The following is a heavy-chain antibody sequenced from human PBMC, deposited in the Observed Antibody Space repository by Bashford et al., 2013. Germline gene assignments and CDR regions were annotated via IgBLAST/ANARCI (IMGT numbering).Heavy chain of an antibody. CDR1: GGSISSYY. Sequence: SETLSLTCTVSGGSISSYYWSWIRQPPGKGLEWIGYIYYSGSTNYNPSLKSRVTISVDTSKNQFSLKLSSVTAADTAVYYCARDPVGTYYYGMDVWGQGTTVTRLL. CDR3: ARDPVGTYYYGMDV. D-gene: IGHD6-13*01. J-gene: IGHJ6*02. V-gene: IGHV4-59*01. CDR2: IYYSGST.